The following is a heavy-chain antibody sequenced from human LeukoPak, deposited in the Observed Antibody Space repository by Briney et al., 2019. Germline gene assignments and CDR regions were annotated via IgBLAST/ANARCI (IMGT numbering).Heavy chain of an antibody. Sequence: PSETLSLTCAVYGGSFSGYYWSWIRQPPGKGLEWIGEINHSGSTNYNPSLKSRVTISVDTSKNQFSLKLSSVTAADTAVYYCARGRPMARGVIIPGMDVWGKGTTVTVSS. CDR3: ARGRPMARGVIIPGMDV. CDR1: GGSFSGYY. V-gene: IGHV4-34*01. CDR2: INHSGST. J-gene: IGHJ6*03. D-gene: IGHD3-10*01.